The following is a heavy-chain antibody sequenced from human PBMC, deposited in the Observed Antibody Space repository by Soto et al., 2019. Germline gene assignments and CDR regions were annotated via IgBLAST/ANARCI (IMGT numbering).Heavy chain of an antibody. V-gene: IGHV1-2*04. CDR3: AITSAGYYYGMAV. CDR2: INPNSGGT. CDR1: GDTLSDYH. J-gene: IGHJ6*02. D-gene: IGHD3-16*01. Sequence: QVYLVQSGAEVKKPGASVKVSCQASGDTLSDYHIHWVRQAPGQGLEWMGWINPNSGGTKCSQKFQAWVTMTRDTSSSTVYMELSRLRSADTAVYYCAITSAGYYYGMAVWGQGTTVTVSS.